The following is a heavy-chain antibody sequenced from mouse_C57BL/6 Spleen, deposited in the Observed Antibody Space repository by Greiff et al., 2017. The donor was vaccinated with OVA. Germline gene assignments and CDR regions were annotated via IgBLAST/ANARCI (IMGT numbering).Heavy chain of an antibody. V-gene: IGHV1-52*01. CDR2: IDPSDSET. CDR1: GYTFTSYW. Sequence: VQLQQPGAELVRPGSSVKLSCKASGYTFTSYWMHWVKQRPIQGLEWIGNIDPSDSETHYNQKFKDKATLTVDKSSSTAYMQLSSLTSADSAVYDCAREGTVGDPNYAMDYWGQGTSVTVSS. CDR3: AREGTVGDPNYAMDY. D-gene: IGHD1-1*01. J-gene: IGHJ4*01.